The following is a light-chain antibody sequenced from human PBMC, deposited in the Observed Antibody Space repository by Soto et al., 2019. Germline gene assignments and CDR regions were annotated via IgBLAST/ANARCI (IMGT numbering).Light chain of an antibody. CDR1: QSIGRS. J-gene: IGKJ4*01. CDR3: QQYKDCPLT. CDR2: DAS. V-gene: IGKV1-5*01. Sequence: DIQLTQSPSSLSASVGERVTITCRASQSIGRSLAWYQQKPGKAPKLLITDASSWESGVPARFGGSGSGTDFTLTISSLQPDDFAVYYCQQYKDCPLTFGGGTKVDIK.